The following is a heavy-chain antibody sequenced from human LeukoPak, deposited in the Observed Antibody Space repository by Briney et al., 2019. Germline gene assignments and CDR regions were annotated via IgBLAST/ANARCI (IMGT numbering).Heavy chain of an antibody. CDR3: ARGVPGGWYFDL. J-gene: IGHJ2*01. CDR1: GFTFSSYW. Sequence: PGGSLRLSCAASGFTFSSYWMHWVRQAPGKGLVWVSRINGDGSRTNYADSVKGRFTISIDNAENTLYLQINSLKAEDTAVYYCARGVPGGWYFDLWGRATLVTVSS. V-gene: IGHV3-74*01. CDR2: INGDGSRT. D-gene: IGHD3-16*01.